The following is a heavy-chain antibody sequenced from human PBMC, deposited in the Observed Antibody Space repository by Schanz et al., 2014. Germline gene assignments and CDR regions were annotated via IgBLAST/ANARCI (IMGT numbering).Heavy chain of an antibody. D-gene: IGHD1-26*01. Sequence: VQLVESGGGVVQPGRSLRLSCAASGFTFSGFWMTWVRQAPGKGLEWVANIKEDGSVKDYVDSVKGRFTISRDNAKNSVFLQMNSLRAEDTAVYYCARGGPAYYFDDWGQGTKVTVSP. CDR3: ARGGPAYYFDD. CDR1: GFTFSGFW. CDR2: IKEDGSVK. V-gene: IGHV3-7*01. J-gene: IGHJ3*01.